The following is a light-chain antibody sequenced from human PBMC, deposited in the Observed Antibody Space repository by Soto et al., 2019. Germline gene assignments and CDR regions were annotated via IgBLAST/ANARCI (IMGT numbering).Light chain of an antibody. CDR2: EVT. V-gene: IGLV2-8*01. CDR1: SSDIGDSNR. CDR3: SSHAVNYNFV. J-gene: IGLJ2*01. Sequence: QSVLTQPPSASGSPGQSVTISCTGTSSDIGDSNRVSWYQQHPGKAPELMIYEVTKRPLGVPDRFSGSKSGDTASLTVSGLQAEDEADYYCSSHAVNYNFVFGGGTKLTVL.